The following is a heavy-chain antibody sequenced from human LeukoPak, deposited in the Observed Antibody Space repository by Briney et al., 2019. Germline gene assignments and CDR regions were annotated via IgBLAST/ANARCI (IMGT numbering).Heavy chain of an antibody. CDR1: GYTFTSYG. V-gene: IGHV1-18*01. CDR2: ISSYNGNT. D-gene: IGHD3-10*01. Sequence: GASVKVSCKASGYTFTSYGISWVRQAPGQGLEWMGWISSYNGNTNYAQKLQGRVTMSTDTSTGTAYMELRSLRAEDTAVYYCARDMYYGSGSPTADYWGQGTLVTVSS. CDR3: ARDMYYGSGSPTADY. J-gene: IGHJ4*02.